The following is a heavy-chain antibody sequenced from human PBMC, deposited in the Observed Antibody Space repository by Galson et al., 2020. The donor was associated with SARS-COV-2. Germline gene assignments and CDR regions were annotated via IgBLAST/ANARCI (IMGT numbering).Heavy chain of an antibody. D-gene: IGHD2-15*01. J-gene: IGHJ5*02. CDR2: ISGSGAGT. CDR1: GFAFSNSV. CDR3: AKVVSSDCSGGSCSPAVWFDA. Sequence: GESLKISCAASGFAFSNSVMSWVRQAPGKGLEWVSAISGSGAGTYYADSVKGRLTISRDNSKNTVYLQMKSLRAGDTAAYFCAKVVSSDCSGGSCSPAVWFDACGQGTLVTVSS. V-gene: IGHV3-23*01.